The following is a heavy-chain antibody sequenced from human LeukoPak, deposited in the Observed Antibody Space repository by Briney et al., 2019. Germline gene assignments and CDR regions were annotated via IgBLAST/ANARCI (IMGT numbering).Heavy chain of an antibody. Sequence: GGSLRLSCAASGFTFSSYSMNWVRQAPGKGLEWVTSISSSSSYIYYGDSVKGRFTISRDNAKDSLYLQMNSLRAEDTAVYYCARDYEIYWGQGTLVTVSS. J-gene: IGHJ4*02. CDR2: ISSSSSYI. CDR3: ARDYEIY. CDR1: GFTFSSYS. V-gene: IGHV3-21*01. D-gene: IGHD5-12*01.